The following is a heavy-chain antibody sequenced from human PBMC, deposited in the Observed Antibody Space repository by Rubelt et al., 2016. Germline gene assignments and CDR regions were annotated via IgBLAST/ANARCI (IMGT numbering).Heavy chain of an antibody. J-gene: IGHJ6*02. Sequence: QVQLQESGPGLVKPSETLSLTCTVSGGSISSYYWSWIRQPPGKGLEWIGYIYYSGSTNYNPSLKSRVTISVDTSKNQFSLKLSAGTAADTAVYYCARVAVATMSYYYYGMDVWGQGTTVTVSS. V-gene: IGHV4-59*08. D-gene: IGHD5-24*01. CDR3: ARVAVATMSYYYYGMDV. CDR1: GGSISSYY. CDR2: IYYSGST.